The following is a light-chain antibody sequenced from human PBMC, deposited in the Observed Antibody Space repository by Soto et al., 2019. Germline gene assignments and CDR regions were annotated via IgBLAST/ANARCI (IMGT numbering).Light chain of an antibody. J-gene: IGLJ1*01. Sequence: QSALTQPASASGSPGQSITISCTGTSSDVGGYNYVSWYQQHPGKAPKLMIYEVSNRPSGVSNRFSGSKSGNTASLTISGLQAEDEADYYCSSYTSSSRVFGTGTKLTVL. CDR2: EVS. CDR1: SSDVGGYNY. V-gene: IGLV2-14*01. CDR3: SSYTSSSRV.